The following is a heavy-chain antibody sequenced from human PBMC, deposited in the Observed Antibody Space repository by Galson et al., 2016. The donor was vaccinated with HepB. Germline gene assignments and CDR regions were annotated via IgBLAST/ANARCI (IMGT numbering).Heavy chain of an antibody. J-gene: IGHJ4*02. CDR1: GFPFSTYG. V-gene: IGHV3-23*01. D-gene: IGHD6-19*01. Sequence: SLRLSCAASGFPFSTYGMHWVRQAPGKGLEWVSTITDSGGSTYLADSVRGRFTISRDNSKSTLYLQMNSLRAEDTAIYYCAKGRCSGRGCDYFDYWGQGTLVTVSS. CDR3: AKGRCSGRGCDYFDY. CDR2: ITDSGGST.